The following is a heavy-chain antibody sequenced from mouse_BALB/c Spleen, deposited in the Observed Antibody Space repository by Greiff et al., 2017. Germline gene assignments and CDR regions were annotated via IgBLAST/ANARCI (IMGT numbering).Heavy chain of an antibody. CDR3: ARRYYAMDY. CDR1: GYTFTSYW. V-gene: IGHV1-7*01. J-gene: IGHJ4*01. CDR2: INPSTGYT. Sequence: VKLVESGAELAKPGASVKMSCKASGYTFTSYWMHWVKQRPGQGLEWIGYINPSTGYTEYNQKFKDKATLTADKSSSTAYMQLSSLTSEDSAVYYCARRYYAMDYWGQGTSDTVAS.